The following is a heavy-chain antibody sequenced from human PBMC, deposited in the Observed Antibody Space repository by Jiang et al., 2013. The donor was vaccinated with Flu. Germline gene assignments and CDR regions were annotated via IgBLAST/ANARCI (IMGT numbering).Heavy chain of an antibody. Sequence: VQLLESGGGVVQPGRSLRLSCAASGFTFSSYAMHWVRQAPGKGLEWVAVISYDGSNKYYADSVKGRFTISRDNSKNTLYLQMNSLRAEDTAVYYCARDRDSGYDYWFDPWGQGTLVTVSS. CDR1: GFTFSSYA. CDR3: ARDRDSGYDYWFDP. D-gene: IGHD5-12*01. J-gene: IGHJ5*02. V-gene: IGHV3-30*04. CDR2: ISYDGSNK.